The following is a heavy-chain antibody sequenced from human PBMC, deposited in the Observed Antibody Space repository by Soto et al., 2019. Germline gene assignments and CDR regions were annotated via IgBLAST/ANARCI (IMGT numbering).Heavy chain of an antibody. CDR3: ARPNYYDRSGYQYDFDY. V-gene: IGHV1-46*01. D-gene: IGHD3-22*01. CDR1: GYTFTSYY. CDR2: INPRGGST. J-gene: IGHJ4*02. Sequence: SVKVSCPASGYTFTSYYMHWVRQAPGQGLELMGIINPRGGSTSYAQKFKGRVTMTRDTSTSTVYMELSSRRAEDTAVYYGARPNYYDRSGYQYDFDYWGQGTRVTVSS.